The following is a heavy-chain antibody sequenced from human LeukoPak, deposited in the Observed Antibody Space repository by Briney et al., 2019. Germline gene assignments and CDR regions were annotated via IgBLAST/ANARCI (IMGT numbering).Heavy chain of an antibody. CDR2: IDSSGTT. CDR3: ARGGELRPNNSLGP. D-gene: IGHD3-10*01. V-gene: IGHV4-31*03. CDR1: RGSINSGGAY. J-gene: IGHJ5*02. Sequence: SETLSLTCTLSRGSINSGGAYWTWIRQHPVKGLEWIGNIDSSGTTYYNPSLKSRLTISLDSSQNQFSLSLTSMTAADTAIYYCARGGELRPNNSLGPWGQGTLVSVSS.